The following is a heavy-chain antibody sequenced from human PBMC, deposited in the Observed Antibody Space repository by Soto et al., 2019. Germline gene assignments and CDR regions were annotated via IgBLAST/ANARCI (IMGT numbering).Heavy chain of an antibody. D-gene: IGHD7-27*01. V-gene: IGHV4-59*01. J-gene: IGHJ3*02. CDR2: IYYTGST. CDR3: ARARWGIDAFDI. CDR1: GGSISNYY. Sequence: SETLSLTCTVSGGSISNYYWSWIRQPPGKGLEWIGYIYYTGSTNYNPSLESRVTLSVDTSKNQFSLKLTSVTAADTAVYYCARARWGIDAFDIWGQGTMVTVSS.